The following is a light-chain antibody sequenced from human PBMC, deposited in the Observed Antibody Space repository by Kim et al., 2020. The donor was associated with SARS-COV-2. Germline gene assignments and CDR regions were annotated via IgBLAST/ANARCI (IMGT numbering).Light chain of an antibody. CDR2: DAS. CDR3: QPRSKWPPLT. V-gene: IGKV3-11*01. CDR1: DSGSNY. Sequence: SSGERATLSCTASDSGSNYLAWYQQKPGQATRLLMYDASRRAAGIPARFSGSGSGTDFTLTINSLEPEDFAIYYCQPRSKWPPLTFGGGTKVEIK. J-gene: IGKJ4*01.